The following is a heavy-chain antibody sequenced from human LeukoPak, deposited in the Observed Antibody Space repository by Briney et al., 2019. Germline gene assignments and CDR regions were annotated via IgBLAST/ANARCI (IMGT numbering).Heavy chain of an antibody. CDR1: GYTFSSYG. D-gene: IGHD6-13*01. Sequence: ASVKVSCKASGYTFSSYGISWVRQAPGQGLEWMGWISAYNGNTNYAQKLQGRVTMTTDTSTSTAYMELRSLRSDDTAVYYCARRTRAAGNKYYYYMDVWGKGTTVTVSS. CDR3: ARRTRAAGNKYYYYMDV. CDR2: ISAYNGNT. V-gene: IGHV1-18*01. J-gene: IGHJ6*03.